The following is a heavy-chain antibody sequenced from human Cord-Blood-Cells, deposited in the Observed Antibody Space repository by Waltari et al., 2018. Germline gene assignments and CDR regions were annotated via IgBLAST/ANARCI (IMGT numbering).Heavy chain of an antibody. D-gene: IGHD3-16*01. J-gene: IGHJ2*01. V-gene: IGHV3-21*01. CDR1: GFTFSSYS. Sequence: EVQLVESGGGLVKPGGSLRLSCAASGFTFSSYSMNWVRQAPGRGLEWVSSISSSSSYIYYADSVKGRFTISRDNAKNSLYLQMNSLRAEDTAVYYCAREGGVWYFDLWGRGTLVTVSS. CDR3: AREGGVWYFDL. CDR2: ISSSSSYI.